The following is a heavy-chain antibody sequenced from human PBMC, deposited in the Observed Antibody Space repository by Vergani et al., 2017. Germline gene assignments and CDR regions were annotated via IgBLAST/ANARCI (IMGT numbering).Heavy chain of an antibody. CDR3: AKDRSIAAAAGLDY. V-gene: IGHV1-69*17. Sequence: QVQLVQSGAEVKKPGSSVKVSCKASGGTFSSYAISWVRQAPGQGLEWMGGIIPIFGIANYAQKFQGRVTITADKSTSTAYMELSSLRSEDTAVYYCAKDRSIAAAAGLDYWGQGTLVTVSS. J-gene: IGHJ4*02. D-gene: IGHD6-13*01. CDR2: IIPIFGIA. CDR1: GGTFSSYA.